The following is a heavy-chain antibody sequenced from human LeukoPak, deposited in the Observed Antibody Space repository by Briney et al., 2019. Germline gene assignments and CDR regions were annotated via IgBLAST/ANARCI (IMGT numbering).Heavy chain of an antibody. J-gene: IGHJ4*02. CDR1: GYSFTSYW. CDR3: ARRPGNYYGSGSYVDY. CDR2: IYPGDSDT. D-gene: IGHD3-10*01. V-gene: IGHV5-51*01. Sequence: GESLKISCKGSGYSFTSYWIGWVRQMPGKGLEWMGIIYPGDSDTRYSPSFQGQVTISADKSISTAYLQWSSLKASDTAMYYCARRPGNYYGSGSYVDYWGQGTLVTVSP.